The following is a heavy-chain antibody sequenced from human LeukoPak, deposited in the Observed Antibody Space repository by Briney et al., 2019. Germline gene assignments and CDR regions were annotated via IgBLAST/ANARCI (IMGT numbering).Heavy chain of an antibody. Sequence: SVKVPCKASGGTFSSYAISWVRQAPGQGLEWMGRIIPIFGTANYARKFQGRVTITTDESTSTAYMELSSLRSEDTAVYYCARSPGTGYYYYYMDVWGKGTTVTVSS. J-gene: IGHJ6*03. V-gene: IGHV1-69*05. CDR1: GGTFSSYA. CDR2: IIPIFGTA. CDR3: ARSPGTGYYYYYMDV. D-gene: IGHD3-10*01.